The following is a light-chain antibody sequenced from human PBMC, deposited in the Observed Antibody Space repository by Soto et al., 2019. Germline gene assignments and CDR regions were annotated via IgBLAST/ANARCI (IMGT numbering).Light chain of an antibody. CDR3: CSYAGSYTSWV. Sequence: QSALTQPRSVSGSPGQSVTISCTGTSSDVGGYNYVSWYQQHPGKAPKLMIYDVSKRPSGVPDRFSGSKSGNTASLTISGLQAEDEADYYCCSYAGSYTSWVFGGGTKLPVL. CDR1: SSDVGGYNY. V-gene: IGLV2-11*01. J-gene: IGLJ3*02. CDR2: DVS.